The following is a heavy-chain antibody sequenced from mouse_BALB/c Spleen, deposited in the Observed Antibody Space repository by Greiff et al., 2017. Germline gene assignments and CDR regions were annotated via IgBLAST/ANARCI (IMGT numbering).Heavy chain of an antibody. CDR3: TRDYGSSYALWFAY. CDR2: INPSNGGT. J-gene: IGHJ3*01. CDR1: GYTFTSYY. D-gene: IGHD1-1*01. V-gene: IGHV1S81*02. Sequence: QVQLKQPGAELVKPGASVKLSCKASGYTFTSYYMYWVKQRPGQGLEWIGGINPSNGGTNFNEKFKSKATLTVDKSSSTAYMQLSSLTSEDSAVYYCTRDYGSSYALWFAYWGQGTLVTVSA.